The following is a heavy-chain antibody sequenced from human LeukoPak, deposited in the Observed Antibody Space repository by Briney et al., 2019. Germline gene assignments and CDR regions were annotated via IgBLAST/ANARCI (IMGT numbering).Heavy chain of an antibody. Sequence: ASVKVSCKASGYTFTSYAMHWVRQAPGQRLEWMGWINAGNGNTKYSQKFQGRVTMTRNTSISTAYMELSSLRSEDTAVYYCAIIAAAGTRNYWGQGTLVTVSS. V-gene: IGHV1-3*01. J-gene: IGHJ4*02. CDR1: GYTFTSYA. CDR3: AIIAAAGTRNY. CDR2: INAGNGNT. D-gene: IGHD6-13*01.